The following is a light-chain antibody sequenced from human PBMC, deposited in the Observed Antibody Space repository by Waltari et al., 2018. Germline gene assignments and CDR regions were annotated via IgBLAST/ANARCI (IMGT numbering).Light chain of an antibody. Sequence: SYVLTQPPSVSVAPGPTARITCGGRNIGNRGVYWYKQKPGQAPLLVIYDESDRPSGIPDRFSGSKSGTTATLTISGVEAGDEAEYYCQVWDGTTDHPYVVFGGGTKLTVL. CDR1: NIGNRG. CDR2: DES. CDR3: QVWDGTTDHPYVV. V-gene: IGLV3-21*02. J-gene: IGLJ2*01.